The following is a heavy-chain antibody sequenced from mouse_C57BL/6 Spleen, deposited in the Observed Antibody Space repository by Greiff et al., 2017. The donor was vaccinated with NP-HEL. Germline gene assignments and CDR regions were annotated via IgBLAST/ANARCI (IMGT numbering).Heavy chain of an antibody. J-gene: IGHJ4*01. Sequence: QVQLKESGAELVKPGASVKMSCKASGYTFTTYPIEWMKQNHGKSLEWIGNFHPYNDDTKYNEKFKGKATLTVEKSSSTVYLELSRLTSDDSAVYYCARSVYDYDDAMDYWGQGTSVTVSS. V-gene: IGHV1-47*01. D-gene: IGHD2-4*01. CDR3: ARSVYDYDDAMDY. CDR1: GYTFTTYP. CDR2: FHPYNDDT.